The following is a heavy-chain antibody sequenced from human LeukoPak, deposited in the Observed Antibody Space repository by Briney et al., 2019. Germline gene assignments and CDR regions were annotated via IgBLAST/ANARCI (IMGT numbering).Heavy chain of an antibody. CDR2: INPNSGGT. Sequence: ASVKVSCKASGYTFTGYYMHWVRQAPGQGLEWMGWINPNSGGTNYAQKFQGRVTMTRDTSISTAYMELSRLRSDDTAVYYCARVRRVFKRKLGRSTEYYQYYYMDVWGKGTTVTVSS. D-gene: IGHD6-13*01. V-gene: IGHV1-2*02. CDR1: GYTFTGYY. J-gene: IGHJ6*03. CDR3: ARVRRVFKRKLGRSTEYYQYYYMDV.